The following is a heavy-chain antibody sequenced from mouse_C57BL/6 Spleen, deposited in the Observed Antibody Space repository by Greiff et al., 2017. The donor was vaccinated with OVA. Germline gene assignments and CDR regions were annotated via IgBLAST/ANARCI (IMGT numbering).Heavy chain of an antibody. CDR2: FHTYNDDT. CDR3: ARRCYDGDFDY. CDR1: GYSFTSYS. J-gene: IGHJ2*01. D-gene: IGHD2-12*01. V-gene: IGHV1-47*01. Sequence: VQLVESGAELVKPGASVKMSCKASGYSFTSYSIEWMKQNHGKSLEWMGNFHTYNDDTKYNQKFKGKATLTVDKSNSTVYLEFSRLTSDDSAVYYCARRCYDGDFDYWGQGTTLTVSA.